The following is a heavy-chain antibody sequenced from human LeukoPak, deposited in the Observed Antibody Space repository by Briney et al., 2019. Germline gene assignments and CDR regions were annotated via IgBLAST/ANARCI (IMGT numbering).Heavy chain of an antibody. CDR1: GGSISSYY. CDR3: ARDSSSGWYWYFDL. Sequence: SESVSLTCTVSGGSISSYYWSWTRQPAGKGLEWIGRIYTSGSTNYNPSLKRRVTMSVDTSKNQFSLKLSSVTAADTAVYYCARDSSSGWYWYFDLWGRDTVDTVSS. J-gene: IGHJ2*01. D-gene: IGHD6-19*01. V-gene: IGHV4-4*07. CDR2: IYTSGST.